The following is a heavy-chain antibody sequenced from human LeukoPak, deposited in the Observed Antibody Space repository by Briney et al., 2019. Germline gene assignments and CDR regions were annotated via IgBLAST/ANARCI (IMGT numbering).Heavy chain of an antibody. CDR3: AKTSYDSSGYYYPPPDY. Sequence: GGSLRLSCGASGFTFTTHWIHWVRQAPGKGLEWVSAISGSGGSTYYADSVKGRFTISRDNSKNTLYLQMNSLRAEDTAVYYCAKTSYDSSGYYYPPPDYWGQGTLVTVSS. V-gene: IGHV3-23*01. CDR2: ISGSGGST. D-gene: IGHD3-22*01. J-gene: IGHJ4*02. CDR1: GFTFTTHW.